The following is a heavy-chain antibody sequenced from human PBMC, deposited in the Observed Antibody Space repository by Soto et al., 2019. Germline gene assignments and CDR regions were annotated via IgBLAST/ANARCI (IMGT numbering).Heavy chain of an antibody. J-gene: IGHJ4*02. CDR2: IYYSGST. D-gene: IGHD5-18*01. CDR1: GGSISSSSYY. Sequence: SETLSLTCTVSGGSISSSSYYWGWIRQPPGKGLEWIGSIYYSGSTYYNPSLKSRVTISVDTPKNQFSLKLSSVTAADTAVYYCARNTRGYSYGLIDYWGQGTLVTVSS. V-gene: IGHV4-39*01. CDR3: ARNTRGYSYGLIDY.